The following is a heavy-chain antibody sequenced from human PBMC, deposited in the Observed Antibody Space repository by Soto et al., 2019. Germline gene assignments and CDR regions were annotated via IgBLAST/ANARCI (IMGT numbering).Heavy chain of an antibody. D-gene: IGHD3-22*01. J-gene: IGHJ6*02. CDR2: IYYRWST. CDR1: VASISSYY. Sequence: KTTGTMSYTCTRSVASISSYYCNWIRQPPAKGLHCIGYIYYRWSTIYNPSRKSRVTISVGTSMNQLSLKLSSLTDADPAVYYCSRDNVLLATYDSSGRLYYYYGMDVWGQGPTVTVSS. CDR3: SRDNVLLATYDSSGRLYYYYGMDV. V-gene: IGHV4-59*01.